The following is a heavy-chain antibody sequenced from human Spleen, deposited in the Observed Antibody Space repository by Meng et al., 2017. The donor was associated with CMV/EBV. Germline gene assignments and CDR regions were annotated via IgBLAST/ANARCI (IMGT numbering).Heavy chain of an antibody. CDR3: AGTGGTIFGY. D-gene: IGHD3-3*01. CDR1: SGSMSTYY. J-gene: IGHJ3*01. Sequence: SETLSLTCSVSSGSMSTYYWSWIRQTPGKGLEWIGNIFSSGTTNYNPSLRSRVTISVDRSKNWFSLKLSSVTAADTAVYYCAGTGGTIFGYWGQGTMVTVSS. V-gene: IGHV4-59*01. CDR2: IFSSGTT.